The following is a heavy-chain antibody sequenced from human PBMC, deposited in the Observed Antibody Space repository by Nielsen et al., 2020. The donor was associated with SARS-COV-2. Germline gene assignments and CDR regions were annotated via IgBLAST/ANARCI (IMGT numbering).Heavy chain of an antibody. Sequence: WVRQAPGQRLEWMGWINAGNGNTKYSQKFQGRVTITRDTSASTAYMELSSLRSEDTAVYYCARVRGAYGDYYYYYYTDVWGKGTTVTVSS. CDR3: ARVRGAYGDYYYYYYTDV. J-gene: IGHJ6*03. V-gene: IGHV1-3*01. CDR2: INAGNGNT. D-gene: IGHD4-17*01.